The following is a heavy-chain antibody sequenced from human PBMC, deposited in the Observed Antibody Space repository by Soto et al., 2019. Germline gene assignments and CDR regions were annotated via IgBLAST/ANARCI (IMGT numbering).Heavy chain of an antibody. CDR3: AIEGAAAGTGGRYNWFDP. CDR2: IYPGDSDT. CDR1: GYSFTSYW. D-gene: IGHD6-13*01. Sequence: PGESLKISCKGSGYSFTSYWIGWVRQMPGKGLEWMGIIYPGDSDTRYSPSFQGQVTISADKSISTAYLRWSSLKASDTAMYYCAIEGAAAGTGGRYNWFDPWGQGTLVTVSS. J-gene: IGHJ5*02. V-gene: IGHV5-51*01.